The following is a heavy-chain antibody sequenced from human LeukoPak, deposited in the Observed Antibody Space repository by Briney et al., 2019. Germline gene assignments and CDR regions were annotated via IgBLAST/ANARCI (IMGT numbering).Heavy chain of an antibody. CDR2: TYYSGST. CDR3: ARPYYYDSRIDP. V-gene: IGHV4-30-4*01. J-gene: IGHJ5*02. D-gene: IGHD3-22*01. Sequence: SETLSLTCTVSGGSISSGDYYWSWIRQPPGKGLEWIGYTYYSGSTYYNPSLKSRATISVDTSKNQFSLKLTSVTAADTAVYYCARPYYYDSRIDPWGQGTLVTVSS. CDR1: GGSISSGDYY.